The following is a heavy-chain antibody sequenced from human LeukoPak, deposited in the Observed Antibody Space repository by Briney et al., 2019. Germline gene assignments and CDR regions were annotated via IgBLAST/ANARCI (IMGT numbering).Heavy chain of an antibody. D-gene: IGHD6-19*01. CDR2: IYSGGST. CDR1: GFTVSSNY. J-gene: IGHJ4*02. V-gene: IGHV3-66*01. Sequence: PGGSLRLSCAASGFTVSSNYMSWVRQAPGKGLEWVSVIYSGGSTYYADSVKGRFTISRDNSKNTLYLQMNSLRAEDTAVYYCARGFRYSSGWYYFDYWGQGTLVTVSS. CDR3: ARGFRYSSGWYYFDY.